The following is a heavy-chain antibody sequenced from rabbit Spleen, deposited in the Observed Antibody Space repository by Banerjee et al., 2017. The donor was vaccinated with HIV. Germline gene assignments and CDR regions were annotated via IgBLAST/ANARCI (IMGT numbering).Heavy chain of an antibody. V-gene: IGHV1S40*01. D-gene: IGHD1-1*01. CDR1: GVSFSANSY. CDR3: ARDTSSSFSSYGMDL. CDR2: IDTGSSGFT. J-gene: IGHJ6*01. Sequence: QSLEESGGDLVKPGASLTLTCTASGVSFSANSYMCWVRQAPGKGLEWIACIDTGSSGFTYFASWAKGRFTISKTSSTTVTLQMTSLTAADTATYFCARDTSSSFSSYGMDLWGQGTL.